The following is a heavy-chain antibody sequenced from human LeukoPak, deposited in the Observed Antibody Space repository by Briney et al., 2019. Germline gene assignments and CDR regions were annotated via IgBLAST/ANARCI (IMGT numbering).Heavy chain of an antibody. Sequence: EASVKVSCKASGYTFNDYYMHWVRQAPGQGLEWMGWINPNSGGTNYAQKFQGRVTMTRDTSISTAYMELSRLRSDDTAVYYCASLMGAVAGTEIFDYWGQGTLVTVSS. CDR2: INPNSGGT. CDR3: ASLMGAVAGTEIFDY. V-gene: IGHV1-2*02. CDR1: GYTFNDYY. J-gene: IGHJ4*02. D-gene: IGHD6-19*01.